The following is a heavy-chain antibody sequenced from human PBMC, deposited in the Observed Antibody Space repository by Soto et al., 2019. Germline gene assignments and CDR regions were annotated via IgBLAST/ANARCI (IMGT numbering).Heavy chain of an antibody. V-gene: IGHV3-9*01. Sequence: GGSLRLSCVASGFTFGDYAMHWVRQVPGKGLEWVSGFKWNSGDVGYADSVKGRFTISRDNAKNSLYLQMNSLRPEDTAVYYCAKDRSSGSPYYGMDFWGQGTMVTVSS. CDR2: FKWNSGDV. CDR1: GFTFGDYA. J-gene: IGHJ6*02. D-gene: IGHD3-10*01. CDR3: AKDRSSGSPYYGMDF.